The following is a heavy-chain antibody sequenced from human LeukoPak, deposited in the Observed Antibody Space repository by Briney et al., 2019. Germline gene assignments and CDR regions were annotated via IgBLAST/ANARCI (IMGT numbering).Heavy chain of an antibody. J-gene: IGHJ4*02. Sequence: SETLSLTCTVSGGSITSYYWSWIRQPPGKGLEWIGSIYYSGSTNYNPSLKSRVTISVDTSKNLFSLKLSSVTAADTALYYCARENGYRYDYWGQGTLVTVSS. CDR3: ARENGYRYDY. D-gene: IGHD5-18*01. V-gene: IGHV4-59*01. CDR1: GGSITSYY. CDR2: IYYSGST.